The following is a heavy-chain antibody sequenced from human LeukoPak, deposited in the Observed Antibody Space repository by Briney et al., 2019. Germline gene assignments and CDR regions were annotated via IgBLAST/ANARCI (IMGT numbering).Heavy chain of an antibody. Sequence: GGSLRLSCAASGFTFSNYWMSWVRQAPGKGLEWVANIKKDGSGKYYVDSVKGRFTISRDNVNNSLYLQMNSLRAEDTAVYYCARGDGWYADYWGQGTLVTVPS. D-gene: IGHD6-19*01. CDR3: ARGDGWYADY. CDR2: IKKDGSGK. V-gene: IGHV3-7*03. J-gene: IGHJ4*02. CDR1: GFTFSNYW.